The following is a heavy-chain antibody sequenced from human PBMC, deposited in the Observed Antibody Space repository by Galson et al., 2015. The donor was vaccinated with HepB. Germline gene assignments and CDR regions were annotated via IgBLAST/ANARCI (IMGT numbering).Heavy chain of an antibody. CDR3: ARVYGGLDGYNSFDY. V-gene: IGHV3-33*01. J-gene: IGHJ4*02. Sequence: SLRLSCAASGFTFSSYGMHWVRQAPGKGLEWVAVIWYDGSNKYYADSVKGRFTISRDNSKNTLYLQMNSLRAEDTAVYYCARVYGGLDGYNSFDYWGQGTLVTVSS. CDR2: IWYDGSNK. D-gene: IGHD5-24*01. CDR1: GFTFSSYG.